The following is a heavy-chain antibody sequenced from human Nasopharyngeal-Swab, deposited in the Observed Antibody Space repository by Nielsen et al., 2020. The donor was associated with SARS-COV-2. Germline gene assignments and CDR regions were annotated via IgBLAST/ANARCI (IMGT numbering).Heavy chain of an antibody. CDR2: ISSSSSYI. CDR3: TTDAVAGIYYGMDV. CDR1: GFTFSSYS. Sequence: GESLKISCAASGFTFSSYSMNWVRQAPGKGLEWVSSISSSSSYIYYADSVKGRFTISRDNAKNSLYLQMNSLRAEDTAVYYCTTDAVAGIYYGMDVWGQGTTVTVSS. J-gene: IGHJ6*02. D-gene: IGHD6-19*01. V-gene: IGHV3-21*01.